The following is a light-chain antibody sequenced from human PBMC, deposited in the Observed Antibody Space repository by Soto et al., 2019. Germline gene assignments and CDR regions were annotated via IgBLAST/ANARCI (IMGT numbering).Light chain of an antibody. J-gene: IGKJ5*01. Sequence: DKLMSQSPATLSVAPEERVTLSCTASQNIHNHMSWFLQKPGQTPRLLIYDAIIRAPDVPARFSGSGYGTDFNLTISSLETEDFAVYFCQQYGTSPATFGQGTRLEIK. V-gene: IGKV3-15*01. CDR3: QQYGTSPAT. CDR1: QNIHNH. CDR2: DAI.